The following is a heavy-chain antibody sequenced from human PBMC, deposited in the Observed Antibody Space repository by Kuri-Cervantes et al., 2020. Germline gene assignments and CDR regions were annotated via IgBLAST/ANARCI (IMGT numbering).Heavy chain of an antibody. J-gene: IGHJ5*02. Sequence: GGSLRLSCLASGFTFSSYAVSWVRQAPGKGLEGVSVISGSGGSTYYADSVRGRFTISRDNAKNSLYLQMNSLRDEDTAVYYCARDWRSSIAARPGWFDPWGQGTLVTVSS. CDR2: ISGSGGST. V-gene: IGHV3-23*01. D-gene: IGHD6-6*01. CDR3: ARDWRSSIAARPGWFDP. CDR1: GFTFSSYA.